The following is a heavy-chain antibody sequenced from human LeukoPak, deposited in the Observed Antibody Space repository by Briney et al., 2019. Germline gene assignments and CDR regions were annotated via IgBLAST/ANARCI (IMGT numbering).Heavy chain of an antibody. Sequence: SETLSLTCTVPGGSISRYYWSWIRQPPGTGLEWIGDIYTSVSSNYNPSLKSRVTISLDTSKNQFSLKLSSVTAADTAVYYCARRGSIAARSYYYYYMDVWGKGTTVTVSS. V-gene: IGHV4-4*09. CDR2: IYTSVSS. D-gene: IGHD6-6*01. J-gene: IGHJ6*03. CDR3: ARRGSIAARSYYYYYMDV. CDR1: GGSISRYY.